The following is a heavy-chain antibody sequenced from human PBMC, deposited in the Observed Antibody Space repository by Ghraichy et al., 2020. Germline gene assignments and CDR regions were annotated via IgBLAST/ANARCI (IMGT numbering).Heavy chain of an antibody. CDR2: VTDDGTTA. V-gene: IGHV3-23*01. Sequence: GGSLRLSCEASGFTFRRYAMSWVRLASGKGLEWVSGVTDDGTTAYYAGSVRGRFTISRDNSMHSVFLQMSSLRADDTAIYYCAKAFEGTLHFFDYWGQGTPVTVSS. CDR1: GFTFRRYA. CDR3: AKAFEGTLHFFDY. D-gene: IGHD3-9*01. J-gene: IGHJ4*02.